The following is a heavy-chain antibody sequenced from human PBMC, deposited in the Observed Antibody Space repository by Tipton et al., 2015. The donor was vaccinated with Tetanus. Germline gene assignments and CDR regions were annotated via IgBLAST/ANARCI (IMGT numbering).Heavy chain of an antibody. CDR3: ARDRGDYIYFCMDV. Sequence: QLVQSGAEVKKPGASLKVSCKASGYTFTGYYLYWVRQAPGQGLEWMGWIDPNSGGTIYAQKFQGRVTMTRDTSISTAYMEVSRLRSDDTAVYYCARDRGDYIYFCMDVWGPGTAVTVS. V-gene: IGHV1-2*02. D-gene: IGHD3-22*01. CDR1: GYTFTGYY. J-gene: IGHJ6*02. CDR2: IDPNSGGT.